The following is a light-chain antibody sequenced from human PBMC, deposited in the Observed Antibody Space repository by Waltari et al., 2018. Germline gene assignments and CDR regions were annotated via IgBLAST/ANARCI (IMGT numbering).Light chain of an antibody. CDR1: QSVSTY. Sequence: SCWASQSVSTYLAWSQQKPGQAPRLLIYPASTRATGIPDRFSGSGSGTDFSLTISRLEPENFAMYYCHQYVESPATFGQGTKVEIK. J-gene: IGKJ1*01. V-gene: IGKV3-20*01. CDR2: PAS. CDR3: HQYVESPAT.